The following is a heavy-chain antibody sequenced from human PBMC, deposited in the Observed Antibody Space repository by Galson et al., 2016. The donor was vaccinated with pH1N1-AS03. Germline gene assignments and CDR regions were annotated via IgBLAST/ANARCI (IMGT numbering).Heavy chain of an antibody. CDR3: AKAYSTYYYYMDV. CDR2: ISWNGFNT. V-gene: IGHV3-9*01. D-gene: IGHD2/OR15-2a*01. Sequence: LRLSCAASGFTFNEYAMHWVRQSPGKGLEWVSGISWNGFNTDYGDSVKGRFTISRDNARNSLFLQMDSLRPEDTALYYCAKAYSTYYYYMDVWGKGTTVTVSS. J-gene: IGHJ6*03. CDR1: GFTFNEYA.